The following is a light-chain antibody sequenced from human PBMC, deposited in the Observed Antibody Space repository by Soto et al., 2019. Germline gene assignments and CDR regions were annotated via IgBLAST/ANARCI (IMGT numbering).Light chain of an antibody. J-gene: IGLJ2*01. Sequence: QSVLTQPPSVSGAPGQRVTISCTGSSSNIGAGYDVHWYQQLPGRAPKLLIYGNTNRPSGVPDRFSGSKSGTSASLAITGLQAEDEADYYCSSYAGSNNGVVFGGGTKLTVL. CDR2: GNT. CDR1: SSNIGAGYD. V-gene: IGLV1-40*01. CDR3: SSYAGSNNGVV.